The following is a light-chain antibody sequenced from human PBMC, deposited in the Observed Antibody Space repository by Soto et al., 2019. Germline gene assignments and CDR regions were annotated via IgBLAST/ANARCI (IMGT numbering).Light chain of an antibody. Sequence: DIHMTQSPSSLSAFVGDRVTITCRASQTISIFLNWYQHKPGKPPTLLIYTASSLQSGVPSRFSGSGSGTDFTLTISSLQPEDFATYYCQQSYKTPLTFGGGTKVDIK. V-gene: IGKV1-39*01. CDR1: QTISIF. J-gene: IGKJ4*01. CDR2: TAS. CDR3: QQSYKTPLT.